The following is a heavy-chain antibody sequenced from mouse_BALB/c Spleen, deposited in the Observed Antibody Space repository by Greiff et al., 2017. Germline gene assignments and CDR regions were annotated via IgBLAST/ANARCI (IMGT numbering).Heavy chain of an antibody. Sequence: EVKLMESGGGLVQPGGSLKLSCAASGFDFSRYWMSWVRQAPGNGLEWIGEINPDSSTINYTPSLKDKFIISRDNAKNTLYLQMSKVRSEDTALYYCAREGWLLPFAYWGQGTLVTVSA. CDR3: AREGWLLPFAY. V-gene: IGHV4-1*02. J-gene: IGHJ3*01. CDR2: INPDSSTI. D-gene: IGHD2-3*01. CDR1: GFDFSRYW.